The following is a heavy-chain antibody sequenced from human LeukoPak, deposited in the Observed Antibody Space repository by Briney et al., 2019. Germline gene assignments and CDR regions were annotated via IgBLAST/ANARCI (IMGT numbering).Heavy chain of an antibody. D-gene: IGHD1-26*01. Sequence: SETLSLTCTVSAYSISDGFVWGFIRQPPGKGLEWIASIYHSGTTYYNPSLRNRVTMSVDTSNNQFSLKLSSVTAADTATYFCTRLSHVAGAPKVSWFDPWGQGTLVTVSS. CDR2: IYHSGTT. J-gene: IGHJ5*02. CDR1: AYSISDGFV. CDR3: TRLSHVAGAPKVSWFDP. V-gene: IGHV4-38-2*02.